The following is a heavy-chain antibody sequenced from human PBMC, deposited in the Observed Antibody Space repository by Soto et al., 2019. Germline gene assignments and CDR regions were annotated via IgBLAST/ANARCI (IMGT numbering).Heavy chain of an antibody. Sequence: QVQLVESGGGLVQPGGSLRLSCTASGFTFSDYYMTWIRQAPGKGLESVSYISSSGTRMYYADSVKGQFTISRDNAKKSLYLQLNILRAEDTTVYYCARYYYDVLTDYYRYYYIDVWGKGITVTVSS. J-gene: IGHJ6*03. D-gene: IGHD3-9*01. CDR1: GFTFSDYY. CDR3: ARYYYDVLTDYYRYYYIDV. V-gene: IGHV3-11*01. CDR2: ISSSGTRM.